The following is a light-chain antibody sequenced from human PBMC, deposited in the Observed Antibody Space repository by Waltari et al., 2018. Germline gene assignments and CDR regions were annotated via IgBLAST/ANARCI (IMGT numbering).Light chain of an antibody. CDR2: AAS. V-gene: IGKV1-12*01. CDR3: QETSSLPFT. J-gene: IGKJ3*01. Sequence: DIQMTPSPSSVSASVGDRVTITCRASQGIASWLAWYQQKPGKAPKLLVFAASTLQGGVPSRFSGSGSGTDFTLTISSLQSEDFATYYCQETSSLPFTFGPGTKVDLK. CDR1: QGIASW.